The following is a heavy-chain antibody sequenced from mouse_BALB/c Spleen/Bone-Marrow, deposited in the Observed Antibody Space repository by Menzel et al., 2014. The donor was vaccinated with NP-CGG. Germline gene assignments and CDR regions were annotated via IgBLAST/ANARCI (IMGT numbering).Heavy chain of an antibody. CDR1: GYTFTTYT. CDR2: INPSSGYT. D-gene: IGHD1-2*01. Sequence: VKLMESAAELARPGASVKMSCKASGYTFTTYTMHWVKQRPGQGLEWIGYINPSSGYTEYNQNFKDKTTLTADKSSSTAYMQLNSLTSEDSAVYYCARNGHSYGYYFDYWGQGTTLTVSS. V-gene: IGHV1-4*02. J-gene: IGHJ2*01. CDR3: ARNGHSYGYYFDY.